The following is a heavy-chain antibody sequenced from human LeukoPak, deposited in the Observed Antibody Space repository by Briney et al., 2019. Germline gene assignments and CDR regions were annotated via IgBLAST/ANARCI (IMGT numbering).Heavy chain of an antibody. CDR3: ASLTYYYDSSGYSDWDLLDY. CDR2: ITSSSYI. J-gene: IGHJ4*02. V-gene: IGHV3-21*01. Sequence: GGSLRLSCAASGFTFSSYSMTWVRQAPGKGLEWVSSITSSSYIHYADSVKGRFTISRDNAKNSLYLQMNSLRAEDTAVYYCASLTYYYDSSGYSDWDLLDYWGQGTLVTVSS. CDR1: GFTFSSYS. D-gene: IGHD3-22*01.